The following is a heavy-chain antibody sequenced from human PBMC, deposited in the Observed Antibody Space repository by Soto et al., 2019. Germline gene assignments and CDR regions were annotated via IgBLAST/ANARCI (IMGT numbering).Heavy chain of an antibody. J-gene: IGHJ5*02. CDR1: GGSISSSSYY. Sequence: SETLSLTCTVSGGSISSSSYYWGWIRQPPGKGLEWIGSIYYSGSTYYNPSLKSRVTISVDTSKNQFSLKPSSVTAADTAVYYCARRWYSSSSNWFDPWGQGTLVTVSS. V-gene: IGHV4-39*01. CDR2: IYYSGST. D-gene: IGHD6-6*01. CDR3: ARRWYSSSSNWFDP.